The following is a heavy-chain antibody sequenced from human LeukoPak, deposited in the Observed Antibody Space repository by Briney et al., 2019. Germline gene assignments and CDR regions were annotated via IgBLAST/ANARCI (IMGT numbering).Heavy chain of an antibody. Sequence: GGSLRLSCAASGVTFSYFWMSWVRQAPGRGLDWVANIKQDGSEQYYVDSVKGRFTISRDNAKNSLYLQMNSLRAEDTAVYYCARMRSYCSGGSCPKAHTFDIWGQGTMVTVSS. CDR2: IKQDGSEQ. D-gene: IGHD2-15*01. V-gene: IGHV3-7*01. CDR1: GVTFSYFW. CDR3: ARMRSYCSGGSCPKAHTFDI. J-gene: IGHJ3*02.